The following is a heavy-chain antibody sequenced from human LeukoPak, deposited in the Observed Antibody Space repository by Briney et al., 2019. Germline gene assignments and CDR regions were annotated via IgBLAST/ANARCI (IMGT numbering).Heavy chain of an antibody. CDR1: GFTLSSHN. J-gene: IGHJ3*02. D-gene: IGHD3-10*01. CDR3: ARPGITAFDI. Sequence: PGGSLRLSCVASGFTLSSHNINWVRQAPGKGLEWVLHISSSGSITYYGDSVKGRITISRDNAKNSVSLYMNSLRAEDSAVYYCARPGITAFDIWGQGTMVTVSS. CDR2: ISSSGSIT. V-gene: IGHV3-48*01.